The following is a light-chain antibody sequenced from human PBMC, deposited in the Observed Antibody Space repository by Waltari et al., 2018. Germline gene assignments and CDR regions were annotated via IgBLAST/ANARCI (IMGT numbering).Light chain of an antibody. V-gene: IGKV1-39*01. J-gene: IGKJ2*01. Sequence: DIQLTQSPSSLYESVGNRVTVHCRASQHVGPYLNWYQQQQGKAPKLLIYAASSLNTGVPSRFSGSGSGTEFSLTISSLQPEDFATYYCQQGYNSPPTFGQGTKLESK. CDR3: QQGYNSPPT. CDR1: QHVGPY. CDR2: AAS.